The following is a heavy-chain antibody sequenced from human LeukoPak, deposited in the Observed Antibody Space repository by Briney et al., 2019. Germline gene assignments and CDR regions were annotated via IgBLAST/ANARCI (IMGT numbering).Heavy chain of an antibody. V-gene: IGHV4-39*01. Sequence: SETLSLTCTVSGVSISSSNSYWGWIRQPPGKGLEWIGSIYYSGNTYYNASLKSQVSISIDTSKNRFSLKLTSVTAADTAVYYCARTTEGYCRGRSCYSYYYYMDVWGKGTTVTVSS. J-gene: IGHJ6*03. CDR1: GVSISSSNSY. CDR3: ARTTEGYCRGRSCYSYYYYMDV. D-gene: IGHD2-15*01. CDR2: IYYSGNT.